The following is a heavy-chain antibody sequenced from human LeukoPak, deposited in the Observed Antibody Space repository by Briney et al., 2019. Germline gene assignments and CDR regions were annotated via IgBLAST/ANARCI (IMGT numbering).Heavy chain of an antibody. Sequence: GGSLRLSCAASGFTFSSYAMHWVRQAPGKGLEWVAVISYDGSNKYYADSVKGRFTISRDNSKNTLYLRMNSLRAEDTAVYYCARPRYSGSYYEYFQHWGQGTLVTVSS. CDR3: ARPRYSGSYYEYFQH. J-gene: IGHJ1*01. CDR1: GFTFSSYA. D-gene: IGHD1-26*01. V-gene: IGHV3-30*04. CDR2: ISYDGSNK.